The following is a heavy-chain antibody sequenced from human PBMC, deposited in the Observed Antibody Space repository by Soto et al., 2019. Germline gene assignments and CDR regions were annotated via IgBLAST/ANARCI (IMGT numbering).Heavy chain of an antibody. CDR3: ARAPLPYYYDSSGYTPAYYFDY. CDR2: IIPIFGTA. CDR1: GGTFSSYA. J-gene: IGHJ4*02. Sequence: ASVKVSCKASGGTFSSYAISWVRQAPGQGLEWMGGIIPIFGTANYAQKFQGRVTITADESTSTAYMELSSLRSEDTAVYYCARAPLPYYYDSSGYTPAYYFDYWGQGTLVTVSS. V-gene: IGHV1-69*13. D-gene: IGHD3-22*01.